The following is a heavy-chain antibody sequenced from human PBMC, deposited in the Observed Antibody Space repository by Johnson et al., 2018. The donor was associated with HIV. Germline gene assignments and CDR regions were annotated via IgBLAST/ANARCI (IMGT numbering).Heavy chain of an antibody. V-gene: IGHV3-30*02. CDR1: GFTFSNYG. Sequence: QVQLVESGGGVVQPGGSLRLSCAASGFTFSNYGMHWVRQAPGKGLEWVAFIRYDESITHYADSVKGRFTMSRDNSKSTLNLQMNSLRAADTAIYYCAKEDNLGVWYSYAFDVWGQGTVVTVSS. D-gene: IGHD6-19*01. J-gene: IGHJ3*01. CDR2: IRYDESIT. CDR3: AKEDNLGVWYSYAFDV.